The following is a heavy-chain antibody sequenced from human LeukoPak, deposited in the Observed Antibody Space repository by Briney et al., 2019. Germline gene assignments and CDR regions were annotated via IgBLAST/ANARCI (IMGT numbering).Heavy chain of an antibody. CDR1: GYSIRSGYY. D-gene: IGHD3-3*01. Sequence: SETLSLTCTVSGYSIRSGYYWGWIRQPPGKGLEWIGSIYHSGSTYYNPSLKSRVTISVDTSKNQFSLKLSSVTAADTAVYYCARDRGEKYNWFDPWGQGTLVTVSS. CDR3: ARDRGEKYNWFDP. V-gene: IGHV4-38-2*02. J-gene: IGHJ5*02. CDR2: IYHSGST.